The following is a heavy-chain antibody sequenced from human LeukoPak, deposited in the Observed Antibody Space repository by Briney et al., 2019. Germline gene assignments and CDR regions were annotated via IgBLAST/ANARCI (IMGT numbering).Heavy chain of an antibody. Sequence: KAGASLRLSCAASGFTFDTHAMTWVRQAPGKGLEWVSSISSGGTYIYYAESVRGRSTISRDNTKNFLYLQLSTLRVEDTAVYYCARDRPTGRSRGVVVQWGQGTLVTVSS. CDR1: GFTFDTHA. J-gene: IGHJ4*02. D-gene: IGHD2-15*01. V-gene: IGHV3-21*01. CDR3: ARDRPTGRSRGVVVQ. CDR2: ISSGGTYI.